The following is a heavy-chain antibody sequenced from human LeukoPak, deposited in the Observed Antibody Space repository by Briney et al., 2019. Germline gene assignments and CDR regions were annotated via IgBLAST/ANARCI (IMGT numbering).Heavy chain of an antibody. D-gene: IGHD2-15*01. J-gene: IGHJ4*02. CDR3: ARGPPREYCSGGSCYTNFDY. V-gene: IGHV4-34*01. CDR1: GGSFSGYY. CDR2: INHSGST. Sequence: PSETLSLTCAVYGGSFSGYYWSWIRQPPGKELEWIGEINHSGSTNYNPSLKSRVTISVDTSKNQFSLKLSSVTAADTAVYYCARGPPREYCSGGSCYTNFDYWGQGTLVTVSS.